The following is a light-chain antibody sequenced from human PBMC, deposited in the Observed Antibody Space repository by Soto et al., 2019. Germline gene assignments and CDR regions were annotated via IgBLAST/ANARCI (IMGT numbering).Light chain of an antibody. Sequence: EIVLAQSPATMSLSPGARATLSCRASQSVRRYLAWYQQKPGQAPRLLIYDASNRAPGIPARFSGSGSGTDFTLTISSLEPEEFAVYYCQQRSDWPSTFGGGTKLQIK. J-gene: IGKJ4*01. CDR1: QSVRRY. V-gene: IGKV3-11*01. CDR2: DAS. CDR3: QQRSDWPST.